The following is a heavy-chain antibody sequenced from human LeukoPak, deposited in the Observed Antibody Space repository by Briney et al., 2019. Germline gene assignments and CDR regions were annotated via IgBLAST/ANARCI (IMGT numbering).Heavy chain of an antibody. CDR3: ARLMHEVNGHGMDV. D-gene: IGHD3-16*01. CDR1: GGSISSGGYY. J-gene: IGHJ6*02. V-gene: IGHV4-31*03. Sequence: SETLSLTCTVSGGSISSGGYYWSWIRQHPGKGLEWIGYIYYSGSTYYNPSLKSRVTISVDTSKNQFSLKLSSVTAADTAVYYCARLMHEVNGHGMDVWGQGTTVTVSS. CDR2: IYYSGST.